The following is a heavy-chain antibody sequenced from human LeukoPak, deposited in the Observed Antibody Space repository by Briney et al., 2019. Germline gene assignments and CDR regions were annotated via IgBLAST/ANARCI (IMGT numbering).Heavy chain of an antibody. V-gene: IGHV5-51*01. J-gene: IGHJ4*02. CDR2: IYPGDSDT. CDR1: GYSFTSYW. CDR3: ARLTYYYDSSGYYLDY. Sequence: GESLKISCKGSGYSFTSYWIGWVRQLPGKGLEWMGIIYPGDSDTRYSPSFQGQVTISADKSISTAYLQWSSLKASDTAMYYCARLTYYYDSSGYYLDYWGQGTLVTVSP. D-gene: IGHD3-22*01.